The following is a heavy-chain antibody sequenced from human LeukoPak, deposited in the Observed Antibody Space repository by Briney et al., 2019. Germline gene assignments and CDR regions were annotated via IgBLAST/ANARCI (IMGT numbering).Heavy chain of an antibody. CDR1: GCIFSKSW. Sequence: GGSLRLSCAGSGCIFSKSWMQWARQLPGKGLVCISCINGDGSSTNYADSVKGRFSISRENAKNTLYLQMNSLRAEDTAVYYCARDGLPAARDIWGQGTMVTVSS. J-gene: IGHJ3*02. V-gene: IGHV3-74*01. D-gene: IGHD6-6*01. CDR3: ARDGLPAARDI. CDR2: INGDGSST.